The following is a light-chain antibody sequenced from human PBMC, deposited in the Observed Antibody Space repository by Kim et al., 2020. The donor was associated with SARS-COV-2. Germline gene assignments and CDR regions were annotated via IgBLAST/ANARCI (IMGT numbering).Light chain of an antibody. V-gene: IGKV4-1*01. CDR2: WAS. Sequence: DIVMTQSPDSLAVSLGERATINCKSSQSVLYSSNNKNYLAWYQQKPGQPPKLLIYWASTRESGVPDRFSGSGSGTDFTLTISSLQAEDVAVYSCQQYYSNILTFGGGTKVDIK. CDR3: QQYYSNILT. J-gene: IGKJ4*01. CDR1: QSVLYSSNNKNY.